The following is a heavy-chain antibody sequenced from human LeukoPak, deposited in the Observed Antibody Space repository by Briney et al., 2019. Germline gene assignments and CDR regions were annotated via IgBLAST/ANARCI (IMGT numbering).Heavy chain of an antibody. CDR3: ARGAGWLIDY. Sequence: SETLSLTCTVSGGSISSNYWSWIRQPPGKGLEWIGYIYYSGSTNYNPSLKSQVTISVDTSKNQFSLKLSSVTAADTAVYYCARGAGWLIDYWGQGILVTVSS. CDR1: GGSISSNY. CDR2: IYYSGST. V-gene: IGHV4-59*01. D-gene: IGHD3-16*01. J-gene: IGHJ4*02.